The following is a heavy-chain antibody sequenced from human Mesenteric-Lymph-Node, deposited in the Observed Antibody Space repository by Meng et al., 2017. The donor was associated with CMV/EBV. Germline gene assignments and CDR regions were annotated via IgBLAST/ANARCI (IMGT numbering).Heavy chain of an antibody. J-gene: IGHJ4*03. Sequence: ASVKVSCKASADTFTAYYMHWVRQAPGQGPEWMGWINPKHGVTNDAPEFEGRVTMTRDTSIATASIVLSDLTSDDTAMYYCTRGLTCSVACCQGGLESCFDSWDQGVPVTVSS. D-gene: IGHD1-20*01. V-gene: IGHV1-2*02. CDR2: INPKHGVT. CDR3: TRGLTCSVACCQGGLESCFDS. CDR1: ADTFTAYY.